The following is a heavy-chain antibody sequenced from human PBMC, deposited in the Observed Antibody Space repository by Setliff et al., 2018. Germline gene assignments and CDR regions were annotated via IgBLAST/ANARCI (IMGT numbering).Heavy chain of an antibody. CDR3: ATEKFPGDWGDY. CDR1: GGTFSSYA. Sequence: ASVKVSCKASGGTFSSYAISWVRQAPGQGLEWMGWISVYNGKTKYAQKFQGRVTMTTDTSTRTAYMGVTSPRSDDTAVYYCATEKFPGDWGDYWGQGTLVTVSS. D-gene: IGHD2-21*01. V-gene: IGHV1-18*01. J-gene: IGHJ4*02. CDR2: ISVYNGKT.